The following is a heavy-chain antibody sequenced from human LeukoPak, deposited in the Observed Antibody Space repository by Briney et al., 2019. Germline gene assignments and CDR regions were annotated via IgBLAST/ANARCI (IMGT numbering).Heavy chain of an antibody. V-gene: IGHV1-69*13. CDR1: GYTFTSYY. CDR3: ALTEYSSSFHWFDP. J-gene: IGHJ5*02. CDR2: IIPIFGTA. D-gene: IGHD6-6*01. Sequence: SVKVSCKASGYTFTSYYMHWVRQAPGQGLEWMGGIIPIFGTANYAQKFQGRVTITADESTSTAYMELSSLRSEDTAVYYCALTEYSSSFHWFDPWGQGTLVTVSS.